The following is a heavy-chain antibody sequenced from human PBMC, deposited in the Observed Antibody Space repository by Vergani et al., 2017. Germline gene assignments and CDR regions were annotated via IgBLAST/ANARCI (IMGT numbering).Heavy chain of an antibody. V-gene: IGHV4-59*01. CDR2: IYYSGST. CDR3: AREAGRNYYGLENWFDP. J-gene: IGHJ5*02. Sequence: QVQLQESGPGLVKPSETLSLTCTVSGGSISSYYWSWIRQPPGKGLEWIGYIYYSGSTNYNPSLKSRVTISVDTSKNQFSLKLSSVTAADTAVYYCAREAGRNYYGLENWFDPWGQGTLVTVSA. D-gene: IGHD3-10*01. CDR1: GGSISSYY.